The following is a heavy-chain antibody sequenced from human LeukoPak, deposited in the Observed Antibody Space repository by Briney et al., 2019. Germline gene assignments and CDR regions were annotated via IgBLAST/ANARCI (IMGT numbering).Heavy chain of an antibody. D-gene: IGHD3-10*01. J-gene: IGHJ6*02. CDR3: ARDPGALLLWFGEDGMDV. CDR1: GFTFSSYW. Sequence: GGSLRLSCAASGFTFSSYWMSWVRQAPGKGLEWVANIKQDGSEKYYVDSVKGRFTISRDNDKNSLYLQMNSLRAEDTAVYYCARDPGALLLWFGEDGMDVWGQGTTVTVSS. V-gene: IGHV3-7*01. CDR2: IKQDGSEK.